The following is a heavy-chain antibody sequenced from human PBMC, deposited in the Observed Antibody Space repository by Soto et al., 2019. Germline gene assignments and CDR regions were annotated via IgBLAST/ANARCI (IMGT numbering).Heavy chain of an antibody. V-gene: IGHV3-9*01. Sequence: EVQLVESGGGLVQPGRSLRLSCAASGFSFDDYAMHWVRRAQGKGLEWVSGSGWNSEIIGYAESVMGRFTISRDNANNYLSLQMTSLRAEDTDLYYCAKESAGYRSGWHGLAVWGQATKFTVS. CDR2: SGWNSEII. CDR3: AKESAGYRSGWHGLAV. CDR1: GFSFDDYA. D-gene: IGHD6-19*01. J-gene: IGHJ6*02.